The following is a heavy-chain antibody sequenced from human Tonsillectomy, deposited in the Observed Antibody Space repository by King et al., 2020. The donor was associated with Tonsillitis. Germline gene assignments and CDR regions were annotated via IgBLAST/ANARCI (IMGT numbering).Heavy chain of an antibody. V-gene: IGHV3-33*01. Sequence: VQLVESGGGVVQPGRSLRLSCAASGFTFSSYGMHWVRQAPGKGLEWVAVIWYDGSNKYYADSVKGRFTISRDNSKNTLYLQMNSLRAEDTAVYYCAIDLLWFGELAEYYFDYGGQGTLVTVSS. J-gene: IGHJ4*02. CDR1: GFTFSSYG. CDR2: IWYDGSNK. CDR3: AIDLLWFGELAEYYFDY. D-gene: IGHD3-10*01.